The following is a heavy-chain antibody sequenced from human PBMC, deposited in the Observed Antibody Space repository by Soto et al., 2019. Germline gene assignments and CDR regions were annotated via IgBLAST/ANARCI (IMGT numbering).Heavy chain of an antibody. CDR1: GYPLTIGA. CDR2: INPANGET. J-gene: IGHJ4*02. D-gene: IGHD2-2*01. Sequence: QVQLVQSGAEVKEPGASVKVSCKASGYPLTIGAIHWVRQAPGQGLEWMGWINPANGETRFSQRFQGRVTITRDTSASTVYMELSSLKFEDTAIFCGARGDAGGGDKYWGQGSLVTVSS. CDR3: ARGDAGGGDKY. V-gene: IGHV1-3*01.